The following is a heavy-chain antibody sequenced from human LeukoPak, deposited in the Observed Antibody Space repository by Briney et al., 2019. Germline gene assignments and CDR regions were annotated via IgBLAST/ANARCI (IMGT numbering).Heavy chain of an antibody. D-gene: IGHD3-22*01. CDR2: YYWNDDK. V-gene: IGHV2-5*01. Sequence: SGPTLVRPTQTLTLTCTFSGFSLSTSGVGVGWIRQPPGKALEWLALYYWNDDKTYNPSLKSRLTITKDTSKNQVVLTMTNMDPVDTATYYCVRRRIYFYDSDDYNADNWFDPWGQGTLVTVSS. CDR3: VRRRIYFYDSDDYNADNWFDP. CDR1: GFSLSTSGVG. J-gene: IGHJ5*02.